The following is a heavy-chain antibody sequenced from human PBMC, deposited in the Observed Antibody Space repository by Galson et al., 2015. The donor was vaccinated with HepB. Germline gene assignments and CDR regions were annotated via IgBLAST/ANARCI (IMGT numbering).Heavy chain of an antibody. CDR1: GFTFSSYW. CDR2: IRQDGSEN. J-gene: IGHJ6*02. Sequence: SLRLSCAASGFTFSSYWMTWVRQAPGKGLEWVANIRQDGSENYYVDSVRGRFTISRDNAKNSLYLQMNSLRVDDTAVYYCARGNNLDVWGQGTTVTVSS. V-gene: IGHV3-7*03. D-gene: IGHD1/OR15-1a*01. CDR3: ARGNNLDV.